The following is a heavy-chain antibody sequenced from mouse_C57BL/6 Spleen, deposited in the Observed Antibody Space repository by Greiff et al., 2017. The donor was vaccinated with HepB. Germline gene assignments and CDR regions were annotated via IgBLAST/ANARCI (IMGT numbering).Heavy chain of an antibody. D-gene: IGHD1-1*01. V-gene: IGHV1-54*01. Sequence: VQLQQSGAELVRPGTSVKVSCKASGYAFTNYLIEWVKQRPGQGLEWIGVINPGSGGTNYNEKFKGKATLTADKSSSTAYMQLSSLTSEDSAVYFCARHGSSWGFAYWGQGTLVTVAA. J-gene: IGHJ3*01. CDR3: ARHGSSWGFAY. CDR2: INPGSGGT. CDR1: GYAFTNYL.